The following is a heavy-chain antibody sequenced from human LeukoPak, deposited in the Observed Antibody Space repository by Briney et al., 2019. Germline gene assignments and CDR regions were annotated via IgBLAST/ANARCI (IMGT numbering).Heavy chain of an antibody. V-gene: IGHV4-39*02. CDR3: ARGPTYQPIDS. CDR2: IHYSGTT. Sequence: PSETLSLTCTVSGGSISSGNYYWGWIRQPPGKGLDWIASIHYSGTTYYNPSLKSRVTISVDTSKNHFSLKLSSVPAADTAVYYCARGPTYQPIDSWGQGTLVTVSS. CDR1: GGSISSGNYY. J-gene: IGHJ4*02. D-gene: IGHD2-2*01.